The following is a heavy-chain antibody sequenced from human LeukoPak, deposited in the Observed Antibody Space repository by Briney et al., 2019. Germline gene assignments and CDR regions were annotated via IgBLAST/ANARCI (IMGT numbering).Heavy chain of an antibody. V-gene: IGHV3-23*01. CDR1: GFTFSSYA. Sequence: GGSLRLSCAVSGFTFSSYAMSWVRQAPGKGLEGVSGISRGGGNTYYADSVKGRFTISRDNSKNTLYLQMNSLRAEDTAVYYCAKDLGSSGWHLDYWGQGTMVTVSS. CDR2: ISRGGGNT. J-gene: IGHJ4*02. CDR3: AKDLGSSGWHLDY. D-gene: IGHD6-19*01.